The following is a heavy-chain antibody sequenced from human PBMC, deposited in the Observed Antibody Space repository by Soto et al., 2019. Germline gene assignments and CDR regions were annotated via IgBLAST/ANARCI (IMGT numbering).Heavy chain of an antibody. D-gene: IGHD6-19*01. Sequence: EVQLVESGGGLVKPGGSLRLSCAASGFSFSSYTMNWVRQAPGKGLEWVSYISSNSRTIYYADSVKGRFTISRDNAKNSLYLQMNSLSAEDTAAYYCARDRGSGWSLIDYWGQGTLVTVSS. CDR1: GFSFSSYT. CDR3: ARDRGSGWSLIDY. V-gene: IGHV3-48*04. J-gene: IGHJ4*02. CDR2: ISSNSRTI.